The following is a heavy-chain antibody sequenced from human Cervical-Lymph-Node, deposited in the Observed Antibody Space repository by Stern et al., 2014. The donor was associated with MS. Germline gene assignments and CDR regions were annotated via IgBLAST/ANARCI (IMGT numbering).Heavy chain of an antibody. V-gene: IGHV4-59*02. Sequence: QLQLQESGPGLVKPSETVSLTCTVSGGSVISKYWNWLRQPPGKGLEWIGYIYSDGSTNYNPDLKSLVIISLDTSTNQFSLSLTSVTAADTAVYYCARVTGRGTRQNWFDSWGQGTLVTVSS. D-gene: IGHD1-26*01. CDR3: ARVTGRGTRQNWFDS. J-gene: IGHJ5*01. CDR1: GGSVISKY. CDR2: IYSDGST.